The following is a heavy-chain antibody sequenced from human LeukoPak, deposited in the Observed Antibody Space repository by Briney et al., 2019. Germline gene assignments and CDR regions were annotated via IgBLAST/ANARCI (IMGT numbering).Heavy chain of an antibody. CDR1: GDSVSSNSAA. Sequence: SQTLSLTCAISGDSVSSNSAAWNWIRQSPSRGLEWLGRTYYRSKWYNDYAVSVKSRITINPDTSKNQFSLQLNSVTPEDTAVYYCARGQECSSTSCAQPFMDVWGKGTTVTVSS. CDR3: ARGQECSSTSCAQPFMDV. J-gene: IGHJ6*04. CDR2: TYYRSKWYN. V-gene: IGHV6-1*01. D-gene: IGHD2-2*01.